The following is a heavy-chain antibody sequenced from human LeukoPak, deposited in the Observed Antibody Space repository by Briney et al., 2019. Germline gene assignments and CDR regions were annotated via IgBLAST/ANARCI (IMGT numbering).Heavy chain of an antibody. J-gene: IGHJ3*02. CDR3: ARDSNVGDGYNFEAFDI. CDR1: GVSISNSSYY. V-gene: IGHV4-39*07. D-gene: IGHD5-24*01. CDR2: IYYSGST. Sequence: SETLSLTCIVSGVSISNSSYYWGWIRQPPGKGLEWIGSIYYSGSTYYNPSLKSRVTISVDTSKNQFSLKLSSVTAADTAVYYCARDSNVGDGYNFEAFDIWGQGTMVTVSS.